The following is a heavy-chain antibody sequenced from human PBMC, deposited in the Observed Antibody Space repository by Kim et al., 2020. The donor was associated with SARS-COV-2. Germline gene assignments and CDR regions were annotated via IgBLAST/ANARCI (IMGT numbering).Heavy chain of an antibody. CDR3: AKDTDFWSGYRTLDY. J-gene: IGHJ4*02. Sequence: GGSLRLSCAASGFTFSSYGMHWVRQAPGKGLEWVAVISYDGSNKYYADSVKGRFTISRDNSKNTLYLQMNSLRAEDTAVYYCAKDTDFWSGYRTLDYWGQGTLVTVSS. D-gene: IGHD3-3*01. CDR2: ISYDGSNK. CDR1: GFTFSSYG. V-gene: IGHV3-30*18.